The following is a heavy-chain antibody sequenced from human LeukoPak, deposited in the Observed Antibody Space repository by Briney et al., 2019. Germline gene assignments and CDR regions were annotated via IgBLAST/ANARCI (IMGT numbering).Heavy chain of an antibody. CDR1: GFTFSSYS. J-gene: IGHJ4*02. Sequence: GGSLRLSCAASGFTFSSYSMHWVRQAPGKGLEWVAFIRFDGGKRDYADSVKGRFTISRDNSKHILFLQMNNLRAEDTAVYYCATDPPDSLVNVFVDYWGQGTLVTVSS. CDR3: ATDPPDSLVNVFVDY. V-gene: IGHV3-30*02. CDR2: IRFDGGKR. D-gene: IGHD2-2*01.